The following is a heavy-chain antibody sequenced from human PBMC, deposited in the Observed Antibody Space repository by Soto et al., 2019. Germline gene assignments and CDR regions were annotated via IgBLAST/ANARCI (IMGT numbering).Heavy chain of an antibody. CDR1: GFTFSSYP. CDR2: ISESGDIT. CDR3: AKYPRGAYGPFDC. D-gene: IGHD3-10*01. J-gene: IGHJ4*02. V-gene: IGHV3-23*01. Sequence: EVPLLESGGGLVQPGGSLRLSFAASGFTFSSYPMSWVRQVPGKGLGWVSAISESGDITTYTDSVKGRFTISRDNSKSTLYLQMNSLRADDTALYFCAKYPRGAYGPFDCWGQGTLVTVSS.